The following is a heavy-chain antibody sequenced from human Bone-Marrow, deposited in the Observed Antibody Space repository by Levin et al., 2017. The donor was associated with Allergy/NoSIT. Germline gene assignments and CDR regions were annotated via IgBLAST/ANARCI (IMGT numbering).Heavy chain of an antibody. CDR2: IIPIFGTA. CDR1: GGTFSSYA. V-gene: IGHV1-69*13. Sequence: SVKVSCKASGGTFSSYAISWVRQAPGQGLEWMGGIIPIFGTANYAQKFQGRVTITADESTSTAYMELSSLRSEDTAVYYCARDNRDPRQINKVMGLNGMDVWGQGTTVTVSS. D-gene: IGHD3-16*01. J-gene: IGHJ6*02. CDR3: ARDNRDPRQINKVMGLNGMDV.